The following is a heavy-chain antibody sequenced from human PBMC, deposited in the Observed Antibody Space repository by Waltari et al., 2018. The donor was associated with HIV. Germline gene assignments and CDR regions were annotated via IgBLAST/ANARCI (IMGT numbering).Heavy chain of an antibody. CDR2: IRGGGET. V-gene: IGHV3-23*01. J-gene: IGHJ3*01. D-gene: IGHD3-10*01. Sequence: QLLESGGGLVEPGGSLRLSCAASGFIFTDFAMDWVRQAPGKGLEWVSAIRGGGETFYADSVKGRFTISRDNSKNTLYLQMNSLRADDAAVYYCVKDSGRAADVFDLWAKGQWSPSLQ. CDR1: GFIFTDFA. CDR3: VKDSGRAADVFDL.